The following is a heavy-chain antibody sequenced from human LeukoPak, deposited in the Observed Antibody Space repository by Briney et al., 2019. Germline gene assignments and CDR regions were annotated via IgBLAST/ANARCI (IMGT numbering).Heavy chain of an antibody. CDR1: GFTFCSYA. CDR2: ISGGGDST. D-gene: IGHD3-16*01. Sequence: GGSLRLSCAASGFTFCSYAMSWVRQAPGKGLDWVSAISGGGDSTYYADSVKGRFTISRDTSKNTLYLQMNSLRAEDTAVYYCAKDRARGGATDFDYWGQGALVTVSS. J-gene: IGHJ4*02. CDR3: AKDRARGGATDFDY. V-gene: IGHV3-23*01.